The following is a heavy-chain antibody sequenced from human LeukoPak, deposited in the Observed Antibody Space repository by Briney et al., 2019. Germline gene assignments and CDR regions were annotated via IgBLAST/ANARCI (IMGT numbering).Heavy chain of an antibody. V-gene: IGHV3-49*04. CDR3: TATDYDFWSGYYSADYFDY. Sequence: GGSLRLSCTASGFTFGDYAMSWVRQAPGKGLEWVGFIRSKAYGGTTEYAASVKGRFTISRDDSKSIAYLQMNSLKTEDTAVYYCTATDYDFWSGYYSADYFDYWGQGTLVTVSS. CDR1: GFTFGDYA. J-gene: IGHJ4*02. CDR2: IRSKAYGGTT. D-gene: IGHD3-3*01.